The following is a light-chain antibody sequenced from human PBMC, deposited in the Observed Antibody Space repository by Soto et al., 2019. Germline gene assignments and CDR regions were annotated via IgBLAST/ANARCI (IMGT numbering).Light chain of an antibody. CDR1: QSVLSSSNSKNY. V-gene: IGKV4-1*01. CDR3: PQDYRSPFT. J-gene: IGKJ3*01. CDR2: RAS. Sequence: DIVMTQSPDSLAVSMGERATINCKSSQSVLSSSNSKNYLAWYQQKQGHPPKLLLDRASPRESGVPDRFIGSESGTDFTLTISSLQAEDVAVYYRPQDYRSPFTFGPGTKVDIK.